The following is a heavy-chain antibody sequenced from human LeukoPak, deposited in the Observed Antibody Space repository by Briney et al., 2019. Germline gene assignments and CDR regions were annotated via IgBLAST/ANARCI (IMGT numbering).Heavy chain of an antibody. Sequence: GGSLRLSCAASGFTFSSYSMNWVRQAPGKGLEWVSSISGSSTYIFYADSVKGRFTISRDNAKNSLYLQMNSLRAEDTAVYYCAETSVTSGAFDFWGQGTMVTVSS. V-gene: IGHV3-21*01. CDR1: GFTFSSYS. J-gene: IGHJ3*01. CDR3: AETSVTSGAFDF. D-gene: IGHD4-17*01. CDR2: ISGSSTYI.